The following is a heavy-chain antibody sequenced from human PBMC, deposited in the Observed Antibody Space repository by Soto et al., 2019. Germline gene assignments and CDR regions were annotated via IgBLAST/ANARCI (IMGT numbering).Heavy chain of an antibody. CDR3: AHSRPHRLLDN. V-gene: IGHV2-5*02. CDR2: IYWDDDK. J-gene: IGHJ4*02. Sequence: QITLKESGPTLVKPTQTLTLTCTFSGFSLSTSGVGVGWIRQPPGKALKWLALIYWDDDKRYSPALNSRLTNTKDTHKHKVVHTMPNVDPVDTATHYCAHSRPHRLLDNWGQGTQVTVSS. CDR1: GFSLSTSGVG. D-gene: IGHD3-3*01.